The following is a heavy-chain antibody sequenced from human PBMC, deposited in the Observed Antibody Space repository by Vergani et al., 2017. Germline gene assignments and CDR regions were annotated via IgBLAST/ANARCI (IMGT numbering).Heavy chain of an antibody. D-gene: IGHD2-2*01. V-gene: IGHV3-21*01. Sequence: EVQLVESGGGLVKPGGSRSLPCPASGFTFSSYSMNWVRRAPGKGLEWVSSISSSSSYIYYADSVKGRFTISRDNAKNSLYLQMNSLRAEDTAVYYCAVASSVVPFDIWGQGTMVTVSS. CDR2: ISSSSSYI. CDR3: AVASSVVPFDI. J-gene: IGHJ3*02. CDR1: GFTFSSYS.